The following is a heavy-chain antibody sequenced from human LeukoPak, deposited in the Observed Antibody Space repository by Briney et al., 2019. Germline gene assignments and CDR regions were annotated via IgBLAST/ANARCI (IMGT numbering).Heavy chain of an antibody. J-gene: IGHJ4*02. D-gene: IGHD3-10*01. CDR1: GGSISSSSYY. Sequence: PSETLSLTCTVAGGSISSSSYYWGWLRQPPGTGLEWVGSIYYSGSTYYNPSFKSRVTISVDTSKNQFSLKLSSVTAADPAVYYCARFYYGSGRQWGQGTLVTVSS. CDR2: IYYSGST. CDR3: ARFYYGSGRQ. V-gene: IGHV4-39*01.